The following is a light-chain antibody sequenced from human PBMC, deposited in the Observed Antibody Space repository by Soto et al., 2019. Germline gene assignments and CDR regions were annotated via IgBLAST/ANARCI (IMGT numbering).Light chain of an antibody. V-gene: IGKV1-39*01. J-gene: IGKJ4*01. CDR1: QSISRY. CDR3: QQTYSTPLT. CDR2: ATS. Sequence: DIQMTQSPSFLSASVGDRVTITCRASQSISRYLNWYRQKPGKAPELLIYATSHLQSEVPSRFSGSGSGPDFTLTVSSLQPEDCATYYCQQTYSTPLTFGGGTKVEIK.